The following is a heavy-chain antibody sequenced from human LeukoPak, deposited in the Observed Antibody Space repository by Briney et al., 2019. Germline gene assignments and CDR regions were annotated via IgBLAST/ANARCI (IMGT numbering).Heavy chain of an antibody. Sequence: RSGGSLRLSCAASGFTFSSYEMNWVRQAPGKGLEWVSGINWNAGSTGYADSVKGRFTISRDNAKNSLYLQMNSLRAEDTALYYCARPRRYFGYFDYWGQGTLVTVSS. D-gene: IGHD2/OR15-2a*01. CDR2: INWNAGST. J-gene: IGHJ4*02. CDR1: GFTFSSYE. CDR3: ARPRRYFGYFDY. V-gene: IGHV3-20*04.